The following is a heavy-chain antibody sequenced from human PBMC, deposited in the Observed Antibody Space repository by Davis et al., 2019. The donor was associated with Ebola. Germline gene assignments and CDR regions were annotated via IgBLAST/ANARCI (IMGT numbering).Heavy chain of an antibody. CDR3: ARGERRYYDYNGMDV. Sequence: GESLKLSCAASGFTFSDYYMSWIRQAPGKGLEWLSYISTYGTTIYYGDSVKGRFTISRDNAKNSLYLQMHSLRPEDTAVYYCARGERRYYDYNGMDVWGQGTTVTVSS. V-gene: IGHV3-11*01. J-gene: IGHJ6*02. D-gene: IGHD1-1*01. CDR1: GFTFSDYY. CDR2: ISTYGTTI.